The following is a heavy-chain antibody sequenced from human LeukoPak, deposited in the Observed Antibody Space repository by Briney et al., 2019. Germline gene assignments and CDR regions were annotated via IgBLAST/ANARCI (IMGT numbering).Heavy chain of an antibody. CDR2: ISYDSRDK. CDR1: GFMFTNYA. J-gene: IGHJ6*03. Sequence: PGGSLRLSCAASGFMFTNYAMHWVRQAPGKGLEWVAVISYDSRDKYYTDSVKGRFTTSRDNSKNTLYLQMNSLKVEDTAVYYCAKGVGGSANYYYMDVWGKGTTVTVSS. D-gene: IGHD3-10*01. V-gene: IGHV3-30*04. CDR3: AKGVGGSANYYYMDV.